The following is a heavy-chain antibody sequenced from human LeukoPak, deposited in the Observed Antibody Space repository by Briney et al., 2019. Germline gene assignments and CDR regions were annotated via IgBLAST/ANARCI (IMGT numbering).Heavy chain of an antibody. CDR2: ISSSSSYI. CDR1: GFTFSSYT. J-gene: IGHJ4*02. Sequence: TGGSLRLSCEASGFTFSSYTMNWVRRAPGKGLGWVSSISSSSSYIYYADSMKGRFTISRDNAKNSLYLQMNSLRAEDTAVYYCARDPYSRKPRFDYWGQGTLVTVSS. CDR3: ARDPYSRKPRFDY. D-gene: IGHD6-13*01. V-gene: IGHV3-21*01.